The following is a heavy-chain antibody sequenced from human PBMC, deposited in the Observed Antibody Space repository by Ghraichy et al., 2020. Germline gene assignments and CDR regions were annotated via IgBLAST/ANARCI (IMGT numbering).Heavy chain of an antibody. CDR1: GYTFTDNS. CDR3: ARDKSGSLDY. CDR2: INPYTGNT. D-gene: IGHD1-26*01. Sequence: ASVKVSCKVSGYTFTDNSILWVRQAPGQGLEWMGLINPYTGNTYHAQNFQGRATMTRDTSIITAYMELISLKFDDTAVYYCARDKSGSLDYWGQGTLVSVSP. J-gene: IGHJ4*02. V-gene: IGHV1-2*02.